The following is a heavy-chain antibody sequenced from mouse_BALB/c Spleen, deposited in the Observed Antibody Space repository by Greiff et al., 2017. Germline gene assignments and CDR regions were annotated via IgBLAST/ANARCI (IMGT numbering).Heavy chain of an antibody. D-gene: IGHD1-1*01. Sequence: VQLQQSGPELMKPGASVKISCKASGYSFTSYYMHWVKQSHGKSLEWIGYIDPFNGGTSYNQKFKGKATLTVDKSSSTAYMHLSSLTSEDSAVYYCARWGNYGSSYDYWGQGTTLTVSS. CDR3: ARWGNYGSSYDY. CDR1: GYSFTSYY. V-gene: IGHV1S135*01. J-gene: IGHJ2*01. CDR2: IDPFNGGT.